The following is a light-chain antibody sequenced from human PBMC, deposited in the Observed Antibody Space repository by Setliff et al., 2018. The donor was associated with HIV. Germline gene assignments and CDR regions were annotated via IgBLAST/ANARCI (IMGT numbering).Light chain of an antibody. Sequence: SVLTQPPSVSGAPGQSVTIFCSGSKSNIGVNYVYWYQQVQGRPPKLLIHRNDERPSGVPDRISGSKTGTSGSLAIRGLRSEDEGDYYCATWDDTMDVLVFGGGTKVTVL. CDR2: RND. CDR1: KSNIGVNY. V-gene: IGLV1-47*01. CDR3: ATWDDTMDVLV. J-gene: IGLJ2*01.